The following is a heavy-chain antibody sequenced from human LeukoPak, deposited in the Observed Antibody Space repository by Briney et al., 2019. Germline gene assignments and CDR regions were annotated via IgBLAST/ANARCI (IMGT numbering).Heavy chain of an antibody. CDR1: GGTFSSYA. D-gene: IGHD3-22*01. CDR3: ARDKIVSDYYDSSGYYYFDY. Sequence: SVKVSCKASGGTFSSYAVSWVRQAPGQGLEWMGRIIPIPGIANYAQKFQGRVTITADKSTSTAYMELSSLRSEDTAVYYCARDKIVSDYYDSSGYYYFDYWGQGTLVTVSS. J-gene: IGHJ4*02. CDR2: IIPIPGIA. V-gene: IGHV1-69*04.